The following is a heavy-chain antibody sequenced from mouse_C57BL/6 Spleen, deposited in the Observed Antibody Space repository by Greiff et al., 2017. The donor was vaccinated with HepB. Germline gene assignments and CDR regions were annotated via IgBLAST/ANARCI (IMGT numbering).Heavy chain of an antibody. V-gene: IGHV1-81*01. CDR1: GYTFTSYG. CDR3: ARDYGYAMDY. D-gene: IGHD1-1*01. Sequence: QVQLQQSGAELARPGASVKLSCKASGYTFTSYGISWVKQRTGQGLEWIGDIYPRSGNTYYNEKFKGKATLTADKSSSTAYMELRSLTSEDSAVYFCARDYGYAMDYWGQGTSVTVSS. CDR2: IYPRSGNT. J-gene: IGHJ4*01.